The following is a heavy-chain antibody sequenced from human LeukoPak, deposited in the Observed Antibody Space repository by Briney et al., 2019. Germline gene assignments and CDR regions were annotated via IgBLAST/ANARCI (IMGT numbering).Heavy chain of an antibody. Sequence: GGSLRLSCAASGFTFSSYAMSWVRQAPGKGLEWVSAISGSGGSTYYADSVKGRFTISRDNSKNTLYLQMNSLRAEDTAVYYCAAIGYCSGGSCYSAYFDYWGQGTLVTVSS. D-gene: IGHD2-15*01. V-gene: IGHV3-23*01. CDR1: GFTFSSYA. CDR2: ISGSGGST. CDR3: AAIGYCSGGSCYSAYFDY. J-gene: IGHJ4*02.